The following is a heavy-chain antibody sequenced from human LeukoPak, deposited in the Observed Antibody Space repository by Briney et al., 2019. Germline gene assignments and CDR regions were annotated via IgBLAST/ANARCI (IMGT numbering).Heavy chain of an antibody. Sequence: PGGSLRLSCAASGFTFDDYGMSWVRQGPGKGLGWVSAINWNGDSTGYADSVRGRFTISRDNAKNSLYLQMNSLRAEDTALYYCARCSRSSTDCYSEFDIWGQGTMVTVSS. D-gene: IGHD2-2*02. CDR1: GFTFDDYG. CDR2: INWNGDST. CDR3: ARCSRSSTDCYSEFDI. J-gene: IGHJ3*02. V-gene: IGHV3-20*04.